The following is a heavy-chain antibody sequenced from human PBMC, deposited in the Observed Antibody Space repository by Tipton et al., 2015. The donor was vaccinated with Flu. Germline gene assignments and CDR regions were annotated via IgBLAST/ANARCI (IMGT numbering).Heavy chain of an antibody. V-gene: IGHV3-48*03. CDR3: ARVKDRGGSYLSY. D-gene: IGHD3-16*02. CDR2: ISSSGSTI. Sequence: SLRLSCAASGFTFSFYEMNWVRQAPGKGLEWVSHISSSGSTINYADSVKGRFTISRDNAKNSLYLQMNSLRAEDTAVYYCARVKDRGGSYLSYWGQGTLVTVSS. J-gene: IGHJ4*02. CDR1: GFTFSFYE.